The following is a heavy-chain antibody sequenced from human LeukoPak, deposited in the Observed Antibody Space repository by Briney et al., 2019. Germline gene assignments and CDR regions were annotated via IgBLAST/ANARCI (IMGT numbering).Heavy chain of an antibody. CDR1: GFTFSSYA. CDR3: ARGILFDY. J-gene: IGHJ4*02. Sequence: PGGSLRLSCAASGFTFSSYAMSWIRQPPGKGLEWIGEINHSGSTNYNPSLKSRVTISVDTSKNQFSLKLSSVTAADTAVYYCARGILFDYWGQGTLVTVSS. CDR2: INHSGST. V-gene: IGHV4-34*01.